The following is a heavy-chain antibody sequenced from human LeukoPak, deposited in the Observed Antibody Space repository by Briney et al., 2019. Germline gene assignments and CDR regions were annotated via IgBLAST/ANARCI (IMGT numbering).Heavy chain of an antibody. CDR2: IYYSGST. V-gene: IGHV4-59*08. J-gene: IGHJ5*02. CDR3: ARHYSDAQGGSNWFDP. D-gene: IGHD2-15*01. CDR1: GGSLSSYY. Sequence: PSETLSLTCTVSGGSLSSYYWSWIRQPPGKGLEWIGYIYYSGSTNYNPSLKSRVTTSVDTSKNQFSLKLSSVTAADTAVYYCARHYSDAQGGSNWFDPWGQGTLVTVSS.